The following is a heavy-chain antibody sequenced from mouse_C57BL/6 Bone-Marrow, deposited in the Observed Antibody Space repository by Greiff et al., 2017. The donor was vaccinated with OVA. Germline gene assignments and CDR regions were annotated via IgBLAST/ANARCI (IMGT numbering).Heavy chain of an antibody. D-gene: IGHD4-1*01. J-gene: IGHJ3*01. V-gene: IGHV1-19*01. Sequence: EVKLMESGPVLVKPGASVKMSCKASGYTFTDYYMNWVKQSHGKSLEWIGVINPYNGGTSYNQKFKGKATLTVDKSSSTAYMELNSLTSEDSAVYYCARTGTSAYWGQGTLVTVSA. CDR1: GYTFTDYY. CDR3: ARTGTSAY. CDR2: INPYNGGT.